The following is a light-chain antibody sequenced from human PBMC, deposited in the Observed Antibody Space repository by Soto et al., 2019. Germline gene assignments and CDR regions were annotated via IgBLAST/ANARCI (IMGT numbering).Light chain of an antibody. CDR3: CSYTRSGTLI. V-gene: IGLV2-14*01. Sequence: APTQPASVSGSPGQSITISCVGTSSDIGDYNYVSWYQQHPGKVPKVIIYDVSNRPSGVSYRFSGTKSGNTASLTASGLQAEDEADYYCCSYTRSGTLIFGTGTKVTVL. J-gene: IGLJ1*01. CDR2: DVS. CDR1: SSDIGDYNY.